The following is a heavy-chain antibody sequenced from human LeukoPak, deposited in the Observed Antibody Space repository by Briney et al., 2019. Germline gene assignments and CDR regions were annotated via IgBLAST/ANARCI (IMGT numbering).Heavy chain of an antibody. CDR2: ISSSGSTI. CDR3: ARAGHVITMIVVLDAFDI. CDR1: GFTFSSYE. J-gene: IGHJ3*02. D-gene: IGHD3-22*01. Sequence: PGGSLRLSCAASGFTFSSYEMNWVRQVPGKGLEWLSYISSSGSTIYYADSVKGRFTISRDNAKSSLYLQMNTLRAEDTAVYYCARAGHVITMIVVLDAFDIWGQGTMVTVFS. V-gene: IGHV3-48*03.